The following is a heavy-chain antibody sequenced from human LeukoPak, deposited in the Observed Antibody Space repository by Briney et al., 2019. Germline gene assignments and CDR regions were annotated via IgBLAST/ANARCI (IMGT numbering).Heavy chain of an antibody. CDR2: MNLDGSEK. J-gene: IGHJ6*03. Sequence: GGSLRLSCAASGFTFTSHWMSWVRQAPGKGLEWVARMNLDGSEKYYVDSVKGRFTISRDNAKTSLYLEMNSLRSDDTAVYYCARSVYSGYDYGDMDVWGKGTTVTVSS. V-gene: IGHV3-7*03. CDR3: ARSVYSGYDYGDMDV. D-gene: IGHD5-12*01. CDR1: GFTFTSHW.